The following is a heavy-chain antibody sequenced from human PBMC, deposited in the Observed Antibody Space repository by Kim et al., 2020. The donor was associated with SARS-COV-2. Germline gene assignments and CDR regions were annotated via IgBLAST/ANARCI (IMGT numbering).Heavy chain of an antibody. Sequence: GGSLRLSCEASGFTFSSYWMNWVRQGPGKGLVWVSRIKGDGSDTHYADFVKGRFTISRDNAKNTLHLQLNSVGVEDTATSYCARGSFQQGFDPWGQGTLVTVSS. D-gene: IGHD6-13*01. J-gene: IGHJ5*02. V-gene: IGHV3-74*01. CDR1: GFTFSSYW. CDR3: ARGSFQQGFDP. CDR2: IKGDGSDT.